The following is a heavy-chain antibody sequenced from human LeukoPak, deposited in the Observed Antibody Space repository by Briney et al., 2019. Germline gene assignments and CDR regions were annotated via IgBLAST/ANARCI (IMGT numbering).Heavy chain of an antibody. D-gene: IGHD6-19*01. CDR2: ISGSGDNT. CDR3: AESAVAGWVRDFDS. V-gene: IGHV3-23*01. Sequence: AGGSLRLSCVASGFTFRNYAMTWIRQAPGKGLEWVSTISGSGDNTYYADSVQGRFTISRDNSKDTLFLQMNSLTADDTAIYYCAESAVAGWVRDFDSWGQGILVTVSS. J-gene: IGHJ4*02. CDR1: GFTFRNYA.